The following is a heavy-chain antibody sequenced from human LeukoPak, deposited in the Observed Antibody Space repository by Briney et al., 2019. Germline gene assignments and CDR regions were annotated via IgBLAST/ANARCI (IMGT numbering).Heavy chain of an antibody. J-gene: IGHJ3*02. V-gene: IGHV3-74*01. CDR2: VKDDGIST. Sequence: GGSLRLSCAASGFTFTKFWMHWVRQAPGRGLVWVSRVKDDGISTLYADSVKGRFTISRDNAKNTLYLQMNSLRADDTALYYYATGPYAAFEMWGQGTMVTVSS. D-gene: IGHD2-2*01. CDR3: ATGPYAAFEM. CDR1: GFTFTKFW.